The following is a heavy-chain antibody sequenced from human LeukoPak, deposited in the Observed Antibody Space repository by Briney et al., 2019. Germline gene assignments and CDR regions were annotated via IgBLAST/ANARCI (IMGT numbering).Heavy chain of an antibody. Sequence: GGSLRLSCAASGFTFSNAWMSWVRQAPGKGPEWVGRIKSKTDGGTTDYAAPVKGRFTISRDDSKNTLYLQMNSLKTEDTAVYYCTTCSSTSCRYYYYYMDVWGKGTTVTVSS. D-gene: IGHD2-2*01. V-gene: IGHV3-15*01. J-gene: IGHJ6*03. CDR1: GFTFSNAW. CDR3: TTCSSTSCRYYYYYMDV. CDR2: IKSKTDGGTT.